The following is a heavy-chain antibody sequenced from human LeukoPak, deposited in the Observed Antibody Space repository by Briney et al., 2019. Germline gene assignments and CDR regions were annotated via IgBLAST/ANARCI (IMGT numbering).Heavy chain of an antibody. CDR1: GLTFDDYA. CDR2: ISGSGGST. D-gene: IGHD4/OR15-4a*01. J-gene: IGHJ5*02. V-gene: IGHV3-23*01. CDR3: AKSLSMVALQNWFDP. Sequence: GRSLRLSCAASGLTFDDYAMHWVRQAPGKGLEWVSVISGSGGSTNYADSVKGRFTISRDNSKNTLYLQMNSLRAEDTAVYYCAKSLSMVALQNWFDPWGQGTLVTVSS.